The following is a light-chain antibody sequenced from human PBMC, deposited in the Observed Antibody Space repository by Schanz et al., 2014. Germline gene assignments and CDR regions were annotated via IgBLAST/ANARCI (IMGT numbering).Light chain of an antibody. CDR1: SSNIGAGYD. CDR3: AAWDESLNAVV. J-gene: IGLJ3*02. V-gene: IGLV1-40*01. Sequence: QSVLTQPPSVSGAPGQRVTISCTGSSSNIGAGYDVHWYQQLPGTAPKLLIYGNSNRPSGVPDRFSGSKSGTSASLAITGLQAEDEADYYCAAWDESLNAVVFGGGTKVIVL. CDR2: GNS.